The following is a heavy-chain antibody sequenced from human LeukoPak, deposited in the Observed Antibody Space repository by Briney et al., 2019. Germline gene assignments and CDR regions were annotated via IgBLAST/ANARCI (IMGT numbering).Heavy chain of an antibody. Sequence: GRSPRLSCAASGFIFRSYGMHWVRQAPGKGLEWVAVISYDGSNKYYADSVKGRFTISRDNSKNTLYVQMNSVRAEDTAVYYCVTDRDFWSGYPFDYWGQGTLVIVSS. CDR1: GFIFRSYG. V-gene: IGHV3-30*03. CDR3: VTDRDFWSGYPFDY. D-gene: IGHD3-3*01. CDR2: ISYDGSNK. J-gene: IGHJ4*02.